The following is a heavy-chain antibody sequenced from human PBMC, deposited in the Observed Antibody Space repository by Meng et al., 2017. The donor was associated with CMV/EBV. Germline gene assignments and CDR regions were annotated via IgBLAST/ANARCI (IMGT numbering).Heavy chain of an antibody. J-gene: IGHJ4*02. CDR1: GGSISSSSYY. CDR2: IYYSGST. V-gene: IGHV4-39*07. D-gene: IGHD1-26*01. CDR3: ARDPEWELPLYYFDY. Sequence: GGSISSSSYYWGWIRQPPGKGLEWIGSIYYSGSTYYNPSLKSRVTISVDTSKNQFSLKLSSVTAADTAVYYCARDPEWELPLYYFDYWGQGTLVTVSS.